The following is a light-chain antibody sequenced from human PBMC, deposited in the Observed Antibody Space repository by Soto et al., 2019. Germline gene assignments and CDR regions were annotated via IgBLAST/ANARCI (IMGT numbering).Light chain of an antibody. CDR3: TSPTPGSLYV. Sequence: QSVLTQPGSVSGSPGQSITISCTVTSSDVGGYNYVSWYQQYPSGVPKLLIYKVSDRPSGISNRFSGSKSGNTASLTISGLQAEDEADYFCTSPTPGSLYVFGSGTKVTVL. J-gene: IGLJ1*01. CDR2: KVS. CDR1: SSDVGGYNY. V-gene: IGLV2-14*01.